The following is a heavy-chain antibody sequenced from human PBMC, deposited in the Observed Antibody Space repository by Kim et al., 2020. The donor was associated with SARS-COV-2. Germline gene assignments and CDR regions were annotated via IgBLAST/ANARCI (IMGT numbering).Heavy chain of an antibody. D-gene: IGHD2-15*01. CDR3: ARSPYSVVLDYYYGMDV. J-gene: IGHJ6*02. V-gene: IGHV3-7*04. Sequence: KGRFTISRDNAKNSLYLQMNSLRAEDTAVYYCARSPYSVVLDYYYGMDVWGQGTTVTVSS.